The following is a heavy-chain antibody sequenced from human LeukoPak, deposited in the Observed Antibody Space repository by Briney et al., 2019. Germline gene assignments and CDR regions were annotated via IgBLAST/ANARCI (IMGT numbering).Heavy chain of an antibody. V-gene: IGHV1-8*01. J-gene: IGHJ4*02. D-gene: IGHD3-16*01. CDR1: GYTFPSYD. CDR2: MNPNSENT. CDR3: ARITWKKAFDY. Sequence: SVKVSCKPSGYTFPSYDINWVRQATGQGVDGMGWMNPNSENTDYAQKFQGRVTMTRKTSISTAYMELRSLRSEDTAVYYCARITWKKAFDYWGQETLLTVPS.